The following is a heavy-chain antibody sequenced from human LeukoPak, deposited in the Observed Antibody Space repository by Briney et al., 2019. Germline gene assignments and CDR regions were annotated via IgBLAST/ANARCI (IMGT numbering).Heavy chain of an antibody. CDR1: GFSLSTSGVG. V-gene: IGHV2-5*02. CDR2: IYWDDDK. CDR3: AHKYYDFWSGFLHHWFDP. J-gene: IGHJ5*02. D-gene: IGHD3-3*01. Sequence: SGPTLLKPTQTLTLTCTFSGFSLSTSGVGVGWIRQPPGKALEWLALIYWDDDKRYSPSLKSRLTITKDTSKNQVVLTMTNMDPVDTATYYCAHKYYDFWSGFLHHWFDPWGQGTLVTVSS.